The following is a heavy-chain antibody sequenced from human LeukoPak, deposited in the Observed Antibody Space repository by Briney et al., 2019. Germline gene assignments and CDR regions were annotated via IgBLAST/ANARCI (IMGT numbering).Heavy chain of an antibody. J-gene: IGHJ6*03. CDR1: GFTFSSYA. D-gene: IGHD1-1*01. CDR3: AKDDGIPYYMDV. V-gene: IGHV3-23*01. Sequence: GGSLRLSCAASGFTFSSYAMSWVRQAPGKGLEWVSAISGSGGSTYYADSVKGRFTIPRDNSKNTLYLQMNSLRAEDTAVYYCAKDDGIPYYMDVWGKGTTVTVSS. CDR2: ISGSGGST.